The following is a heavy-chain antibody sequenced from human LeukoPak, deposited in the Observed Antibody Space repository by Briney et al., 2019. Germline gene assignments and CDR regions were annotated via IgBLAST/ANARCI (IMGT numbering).Heavy chain of an antibody. Sequence: ASVKVSCKASGGTLSSYAISWVRQAPGQGLEWMGGIIPIFGTANYAQKFQGRVTITADKSTSTAYMELSSLRSEDTAVYYCARAATTVIDYYFDYWGQGTLVTVPS. V-gene: IGHV1-69*06. J-gene: IGHJ4*02. CDR1: GGTLSSYA. D-gene: IGHD4-17*01. CDR3: ARAATTVIDYYFDY. CDR2: IIPIFGTA.